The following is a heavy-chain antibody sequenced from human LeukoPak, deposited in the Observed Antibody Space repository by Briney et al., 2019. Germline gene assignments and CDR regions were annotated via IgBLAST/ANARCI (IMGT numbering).Heavy chain of an antibody. CDR3: VGGSLGY. V-gene: IGHV1-3*01. Sequence: ASVKVSCKASGYTFTSYAMHWVRQAPGQRLEWLGWITVSSGNTRYSENLQRRVTLTRDTSANTAYMELHNLKFEDTAVYYWVGGSLGYWGQGTLVTVSP. CDR2: ITVSSGNT. CDR1: GYTFTSYA. D-gene: IGHD1-26*01. J-gene: IGHJ4*02.